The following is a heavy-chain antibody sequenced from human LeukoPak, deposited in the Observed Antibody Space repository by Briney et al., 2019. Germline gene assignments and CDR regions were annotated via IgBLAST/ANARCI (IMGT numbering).Heavy chain of an antibody. J-gene: IGHJ6*02. D-gene: IGHD3-22*01. CDR3: ARGRYYDSSTYSEYSGMDV. CDR2: ITRSSTTI. CDR1: GFTFSLYS. Sequence: GGSLRLSCAASGFTFSLYSMNWVRKAPGKGLEWVSHITRSSTTIYYADSVEGRFTVSRDNAKNSLYLQMSSLRAEDTAVYYCARGRYYDSSTYSEYSGMDVWGQGTTVTVSS. V-gene: IGHV3-48*04.